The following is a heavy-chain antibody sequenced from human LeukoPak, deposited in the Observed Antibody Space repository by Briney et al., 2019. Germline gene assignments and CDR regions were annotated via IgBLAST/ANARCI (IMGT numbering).Heavy chain of an antibody. CDR1: GFTFSDYS. J-gene: IGHJ4*02. CDR3: ARLGIAARGRAGYYFDY. CDR2: IYYSGST. V-gene: IGHV4-38-2*01. D-gene: IGHD6-6*01. Sequence: GSLRLSCAASGFTFSDYSMNWVRQAPGKGLEWIGSIYYSGSTYYNPSLKSRVTISVDTSKNQFSLKLSSVTAADTAVYYCARLGIAARGRAGYYFDYWGQGTLVTVSS.